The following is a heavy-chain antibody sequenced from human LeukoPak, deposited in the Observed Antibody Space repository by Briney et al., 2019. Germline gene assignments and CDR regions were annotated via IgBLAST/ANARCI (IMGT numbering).Heavy chain of an antibody. CDR3: ASGATVVPSRWLVLREFGY. D-gene: IGHD6-19*01. J-gene: IGHJ4*02. V-gene: IGHV4-38-2*01. Sequence: SETLSLTCAVCGYPISSGYYWGWIRQPPGTGLEWIGSIYHSGSTYYIPSFKSQVTISVDTSKNQFSLKLISVTSADTAVYYCASGATVVPSRWLVLREFGYWGQGTLVTVSS. CDR2: IYHSGST. CDR1: GYPISSGYY.